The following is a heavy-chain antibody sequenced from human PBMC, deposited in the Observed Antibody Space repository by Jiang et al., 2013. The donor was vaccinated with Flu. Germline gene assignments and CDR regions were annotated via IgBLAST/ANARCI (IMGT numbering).Heavy chain of an antibody. J-gene: IGHJ4*02. CDR1: GASISYYY. Sequence: VKPSETLSLTCTVSGASISYYYWSWIRQPAGKGLEWIGRIYTSGSXNYNPSLMSRVTMSVDTSKNQFSLKLSSVTAADTAVYYCARSISGSPFDYWGQGSLVTVSS. V-gene: IGHV4-4*07. CDR3: ARSISGSPFDY. CDR2: IYTSGSX. D-gene: IGHD1-26*01.